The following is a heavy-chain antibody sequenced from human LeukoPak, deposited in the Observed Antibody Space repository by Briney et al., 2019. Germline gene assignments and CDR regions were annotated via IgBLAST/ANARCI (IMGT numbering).Heavy chain of an antibody. CDR1: GYTFTGYY. J-gene: IGHJ4*02. V-gene: IGHV1-2*02. CDR3: ARWDGYNDGVDY. D-gene: IGHD5-24*01. Sequence: GASVKVSCKASGYTFTGYYMHWVRQAPGQGLEWMGWINPNSGGTNYAQKFQGRVTMTRDTSISTAYMELSRLRSDDTAVHYCARWDGYNDGVDYWGQGTLVTVSS. CDR2: INPNSGGT.